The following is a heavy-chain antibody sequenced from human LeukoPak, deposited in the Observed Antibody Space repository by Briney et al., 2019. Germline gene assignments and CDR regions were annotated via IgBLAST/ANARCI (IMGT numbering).Heavy chain of an antibody. V-gene: IGHV1-2*02. J-gene: IGHJ6*03. Sequence: ASVKVSCKASGYTFTSYDINWVRQAPGQGLEWMGWINPNSGGTNYVQKFQGRVTMTRDTAISTAYMELSRLRSDDTAVYYCARVDREYSSSSGLLYYYYYYMDVWGKGTTVTVSS. D-gene: IGHD6-6*01. CDR3: ARVDREYSSSSGLLYYYYYYMDV. CDR2: INPNSGGT. CDR1: GYTFTSYD.